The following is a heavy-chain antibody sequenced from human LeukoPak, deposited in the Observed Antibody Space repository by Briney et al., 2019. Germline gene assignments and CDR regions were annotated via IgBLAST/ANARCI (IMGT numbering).Heavy chain of an antibody. CDR1: GGSISSYY. Sequence: SETLSLTCTVSGGSISSYYWSWIRQPAGKGLEWIGRIYTSGSTNYNPSLKSRVTISVDTSKNQFSLKLSSVTAADTAVYYCARGRDHNYYYYYMDVWGKGTTVTVSS. CDR3: ARGRDHNYYYYYMDV. J-gene: IGHJ6*03. V-gene: IGHV4-4*07. CDR2: IYTSGST.